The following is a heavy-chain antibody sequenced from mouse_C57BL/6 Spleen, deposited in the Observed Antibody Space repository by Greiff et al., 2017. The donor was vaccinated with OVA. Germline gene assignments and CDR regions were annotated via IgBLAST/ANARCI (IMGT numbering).Heavy chain of an antibody. D-gene: IGHD2-3*01. V-gene: IGHV1-50*01. Sequence: VQLQQPGAELVKPGASVKLSCKASGYTFTSYWLQWVKQRPGQGLEWIGEIDPSDSYTNYNQKFKGKATWTVDTSSSTAYMQLSSLTSEDSAVYYCARVDGAYFDYWGQGTTLTVSS. CDR2: IDPSDSYT. CDR1: GYTFTSYW. CDR3: ARVDGAYFDY. J-gene: IGHJ2*01.